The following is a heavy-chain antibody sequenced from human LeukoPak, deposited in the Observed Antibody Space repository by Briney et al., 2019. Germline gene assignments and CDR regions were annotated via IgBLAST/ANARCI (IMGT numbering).Heavy chain of an antibody. CDR1: GGAISYYY. CDR2: IYYSGSP. J-gene: IGHJ4*02. D-gene: IGHD4-23*01. V-gene: IGHV4-59*01. Sequence: PSGTLSLTCIVSGGAISYYYWSWIRQPPGKGLEWIGYIYYSGSPNYNPSLKSRVTISVDTSKNQFSLKLTSVTAADTAVYYCARGRYGGNSGFFDYWGQGTLVTVSS. CDR3: ARGRYGGNSGFFDY.